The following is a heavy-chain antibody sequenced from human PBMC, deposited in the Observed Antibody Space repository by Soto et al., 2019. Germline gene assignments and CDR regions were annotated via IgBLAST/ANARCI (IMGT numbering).Heavy chain of an antibody. CDR1: GGSISSGGYS. CDR3: ARGSWVEEDSCFDP. V-gene: IGHV4-30-2*01. Sequence: TSETLSLTCAVSGGSISSGGYSWSWIRQPPGKGLEWIGYIYHSGSTYYNPSLKSRVTISVDRSKNQFSLRLSSVTAADTAVYYCARGSWVEEDSCFDPWGQGTLVTVSS. D-gene: IGHD2-15*01. CDR2: IYHSGST. J-gene: IGHJ5*02.